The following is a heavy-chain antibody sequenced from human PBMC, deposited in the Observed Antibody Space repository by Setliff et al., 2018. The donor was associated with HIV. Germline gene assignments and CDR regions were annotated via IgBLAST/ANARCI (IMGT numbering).Heavy chain of an antibody. Sequence: ASVKVSCKASGYTFTSYDINWVRQATGQGLGWMGWMNPNSGNTGYAQKFQGRVTMTRNTSISTAYMELSSLRSGDTAVYYCARRGTGDYYYYYYMDVWGKGTTVTVSS. V-gene: IGHV1-8*01. CDR3: ARRGTGDYYYYYYMDV. CDR1: GYTFTSYD. CDR2: MNPNSGNT. J-gene: IGHJ6*03. D-gene: IGHD7-27*01.